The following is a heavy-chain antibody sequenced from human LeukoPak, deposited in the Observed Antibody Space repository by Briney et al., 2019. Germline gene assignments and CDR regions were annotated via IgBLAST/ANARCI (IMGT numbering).Heavy chain of an antibody. V-gene: IGHV4-38-2*02. CDR3: ARWASISREPGGFFDH. D-gene: IGHD1-14*01. CDR2: FCLGRDT. J-gene: IGHJ4*02. Sequence: SETLSLTCTVSGDSVTNDFFWGWVRQPPGKELEWIGSFCLGRDTYYRPSLKSRVTISVDTSKNQFSLNLNSVTAADTAVYYCARWASISREPGGFFDHWGRGTLVTVSS. CDR1: GDSVTNDFF.